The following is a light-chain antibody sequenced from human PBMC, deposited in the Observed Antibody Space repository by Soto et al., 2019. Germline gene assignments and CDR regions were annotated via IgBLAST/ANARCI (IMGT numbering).Light chain of an antibody. Sequence: DIPMTQSPSTLSASVGDRVIITGLTRESFNTWVAWYQQKPGRAPKLLSYDSSGLESGVPSRFSGSGSGTEFTLIISSLQPDDFATYYCKLYNYYFGPGTKVDTK. CDR3: KLYNYY. V-gene: IGKV1-5*01. CDR2: DSS. J-gene: IGKJ3*01. CDR1: ESFNTW.